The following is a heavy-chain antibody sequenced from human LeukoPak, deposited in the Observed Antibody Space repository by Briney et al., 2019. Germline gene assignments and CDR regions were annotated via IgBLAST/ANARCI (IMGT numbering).Heavy chain of an antibody. V-gene: IGHV3-30*18. CDR2: ISYDGSCT. J-gene: IGHJ4*02. CDR3: AKVQRQFSAYALGDFDY. Sequence: GGSLRLSCAASGFIFSNYGMHWVRQAPDKGLEWVAVISYDGSCTYYADSVKGRFTISRDNSKNTLYLQMSSLRADDTAVYYCAKVQRQFSAYALGDFDYWGQGTLVTVSS. CDR1: GFIFSNYG. D-gene: IGHD5-12*01.